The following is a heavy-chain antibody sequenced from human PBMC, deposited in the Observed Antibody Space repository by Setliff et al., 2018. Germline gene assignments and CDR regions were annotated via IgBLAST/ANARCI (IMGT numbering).Heavy chain of an antibody. V-gene: IGHV4-38-2*01. D-gene: IGHD2-2*01. J-gene: IGHJ3*02. Sequence: SETLSLTFAVSGYSISSDYYWGWIRQPPWKGLEWIGSMYHSESTYYNPSLKSRVTISVDTSKNQFSLKLNYVTAADTAVYYCARALGYCSRTSCYADAFDIGGQGTMVTVSS. CDR3: ARALGYCSRTSCYADAFDI. CDR2: MYHSEST. CDR1: GYSISSDYY.